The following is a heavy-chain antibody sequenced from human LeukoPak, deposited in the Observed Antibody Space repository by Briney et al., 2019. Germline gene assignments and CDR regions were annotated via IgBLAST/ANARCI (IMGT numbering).Heavy chain of an antibody. CDR3: ARGRNLKYQLLGNWFDP. J-gene: IGHJ5*02. Sequence: PSETLSLTCTVSGGSISSYYWSWIRQPAGKGLEWIGRIYTSGSTNYNPSLKSRVTMSVDTSKNQFSLKLSSVTAADTAVYYCARGRNLKYQLLGNWFDPWGQGTLVTVSS. D-gene: IGHD2-2*01. V-gene: IGHV4-4*07. CDR1: GGSISSYY. CDR2: IYTSGST.